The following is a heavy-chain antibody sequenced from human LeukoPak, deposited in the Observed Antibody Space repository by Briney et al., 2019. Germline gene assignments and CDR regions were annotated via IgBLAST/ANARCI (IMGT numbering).Heavy chain of an antibody. Sequence: SQALSLTCTVSGGSISSGDYYWSWIRQPPGKGLEWIGYIYYSGSTYYNPSLKSRVTISVDTSKNQFSLKLSSVTAADTAVYYCARRGILQSQIRAFDIWGQGTMVTVSS. V-gene: IGHV4-30-4*01. D-gene: IGHD6-13*01. CDR1: GGSISSGDYY. CDR3: ARRGILQSQIRAFDI. CDR2: IYYSGST. J-gene: IGHJ3*02.